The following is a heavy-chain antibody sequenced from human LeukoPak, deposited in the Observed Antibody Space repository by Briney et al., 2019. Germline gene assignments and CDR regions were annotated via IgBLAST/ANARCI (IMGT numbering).Heavy chain of an antibody. J-gene: IGHJ4*02. D-gene: IGHD3-16*02. Sequence: ASVKVSCKASGYTFTSYVINWVRQATGQGLEWMGWMNPNSGNTGYAQKFQGRVTMTRNTSISTAYMELSSLRAEDTAVYYCARFGYYDYIWGSYRYTELDYWGQGTLVTVSS. CDR2: MNPNSGNT. CDR1: GYTFTSYV. CDR3: ARFGYYDYIWGSYRYTELDY. V-gene: IGHV1-8*01.